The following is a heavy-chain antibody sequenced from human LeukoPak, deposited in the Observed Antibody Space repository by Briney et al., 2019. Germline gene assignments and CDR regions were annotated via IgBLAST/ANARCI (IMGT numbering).Heavy chain of an antibody. D-gene: IGHD1-26*01. J-gene: IGHJ5*02. Sequence: ASVKVSCKASGGTFSSYAISWVRQAPGQGLEWMGRIIPILGTANYAQKFQGRVTITADKSTSTAYMELGSLRSEDTAVYYCARGGGGWELLEVPWGQGTLVTVSS. CDR2: IIPILGTA. CDR1: GGTFSSYA. V-gene: IGHV1-69*04. CDR3: ARGGGGWELLEVP.